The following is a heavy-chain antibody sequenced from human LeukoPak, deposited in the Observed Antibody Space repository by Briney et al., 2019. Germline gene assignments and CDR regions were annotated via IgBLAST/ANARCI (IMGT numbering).Heavy chain of an antibody. CDR2: IIPIFGTA. V-gene: IGHV1-69*05. J-gene: IGHJ4*02. Sequence: ASVKVSCKASGGTFSSYAISWVRQAPGQGLEWMGGIIPIFGTANYAQKFQGRVTITRDTSASTAYMELSSLRSEDTAVYYCARAGGAGNVYYFDYWGQGTLVTVSS. CDR3: ARAGGAGNVYYFDY. CDR1: GGTFSSYA. D-gene: IGHD6-13*01.